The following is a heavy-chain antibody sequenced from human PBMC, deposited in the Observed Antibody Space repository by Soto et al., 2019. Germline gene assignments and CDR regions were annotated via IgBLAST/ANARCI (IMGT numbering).Heavy chain of an antibody. V-gene: IGHV4-34*01. J-gene: IGHJ4*02. CDR3: ARGNRYSSSCYPRRYYFDF. Sequence: PSETLSLTCAVYGGSFSGYYWSWIRQPPGKGLEWIGEINHSGSTNYNPSLKSRVTISVDTSKNQFSLKLSSVTAADTAVYYCARGNRYSSSCYPRRYYFDFWGKGTLVTVAS. CDR1: GGSFSGYY. D-gene: IGHD6-13*01. CDR2: INHSGST.